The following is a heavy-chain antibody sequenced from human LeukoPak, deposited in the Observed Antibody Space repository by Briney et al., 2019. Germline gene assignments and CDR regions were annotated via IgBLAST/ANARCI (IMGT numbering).Heavy chain of an antibody. CDR3: AREDCSGGSCYTKYTNHAFDI. D-gene: IGHD2-15*01. Sequence: SETLSLTCTVSGGSISSYYWSWLRQPPGKGLEWIGYIYYSGSTNYNPSLKSRVTISADTSKNQFSLKLSSVTAADTAVYYCAREDCSGGSCYTKYTNHAFDIWGQGTMVTVSS. CDR1: GGSISSYY. CDR2: IYYSGST. J-gene: IGHJ3*02. V-gene: IGHV4-59*01.